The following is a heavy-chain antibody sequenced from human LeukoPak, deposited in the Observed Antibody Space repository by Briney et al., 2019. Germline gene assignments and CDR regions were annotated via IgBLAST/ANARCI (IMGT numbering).Heavy chain of an antibody. Sequence: ASVKVSCKASGYIFTGYYMHWVRQAPGQGLEWMGWINPNSGGTNYAQKFQGRVTMTRDTSISTAYMELSRLRSDDTAVYYCACWRYYDFWSGYPPPRDAFDIWGQGTMVTVSS. CDR2: INPNSGGT. CDR1: GYIFTGYY. CDR3: ACWRYYDFWSGYPPPRDAFDI. V-gene: IGHV1-2*02. D-gene: IGHD3-3*01. J-gene: IGHJ3*02.